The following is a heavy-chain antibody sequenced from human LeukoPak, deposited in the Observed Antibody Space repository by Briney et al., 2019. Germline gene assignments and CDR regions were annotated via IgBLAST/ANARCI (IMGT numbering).Heavy chain of an antibody. CDR2: ISDHGSEK. J-gene: IGHJ5*02. CDR3: AKVFVLMRGTPENWFDP. D-gene: IGHD1-14*01. V-gene: IGHV3-30*04. Sequence: GGSLRLSCAASGFDFSGSAIHWVRQAPGKGLEWVAVISDHGSEKYYADSVRGRFTISRDNSMDTLHLQMNSLRDEDTAIYFCAKVFVLMRGTPENWFDPWGQGTLVTVSS. CDR1: GFDFSGSA.